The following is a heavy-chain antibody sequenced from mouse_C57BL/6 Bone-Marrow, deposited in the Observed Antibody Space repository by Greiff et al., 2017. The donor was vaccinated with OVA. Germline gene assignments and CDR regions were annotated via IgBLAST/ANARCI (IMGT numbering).Heavy chain of an antibody. Sequence: DVQLQESGAELVRPGASVKLSCTASGFNIKDDYMHWVKQRPEQGLEWIGWIDPENGDTEYASKFQGKATITADTSSNTAYLQLSSLTSEDTAVYYCTDYYGSSSYAMDYWGQGTSVTVSS. CDR3: TDYYGSSSYAMDY. J-gene: IGHJ4*01. CDR1: GFNIKDDY. D-gene: IGHD1-1*01. CDR2: IDPENGDT. V-gene: IGHV14-4*01.